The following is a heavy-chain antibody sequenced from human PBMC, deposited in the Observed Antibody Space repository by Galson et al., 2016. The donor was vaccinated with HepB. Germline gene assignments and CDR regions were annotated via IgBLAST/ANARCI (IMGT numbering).Heavy chain of an antibody. CDR2: ISYDGNSE. J-gene: IGHJ6*03. V-gene: IGHV3-30*18. CDR3: AKGMRGDIISGANDYYVDV. D-gene: IGHD3-10*01. CDR1: GFMFNYYG. Sequence: SLRLSCAVSGFMFNYYGMNWVRQAPGKGLEWMAFISYDGNSENYLDSVRGRFTISRDNSKYTVYLQMNSLTAEDTAVYYCAKGMRGDIISGANDYYVDVWGKGTTVTVS.